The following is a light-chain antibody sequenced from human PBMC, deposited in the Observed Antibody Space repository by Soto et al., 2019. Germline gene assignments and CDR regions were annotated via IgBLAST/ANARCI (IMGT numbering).Light chain of an antibody. CDR3: SSNTKHTTHVV. CDR2: DVS. J-gene: IGLJ1*01. V-gene: IGLV2-14*03. Sequence: QSALTQPAAVSGSPGQSITISCAGTNSDVGAYNFVSWYRHHPGKAPQLIIYDVSNRPSGVSYRFSGSKSGDTAFLTISGLQAEDEADYYCSSNTKHTTHVVFGTGTKLTVL. CDR1: NSDVGAYNF.